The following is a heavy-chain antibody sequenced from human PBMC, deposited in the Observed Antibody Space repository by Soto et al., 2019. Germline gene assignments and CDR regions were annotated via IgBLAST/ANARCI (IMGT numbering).Heavy chain of an antibody. J-gene: IGHJ4*02. Sequence: SVKVSCKASGGTFSSYAISWVRQAPGQGLEWMGRIIPILGTTNYAQKFQGRVTIVVDTSTSTAYMELNSLRYEDTAVYYCARDKGYCSDTSCPDFDYWGQGTLVTVSS. CDR3: ARDKGYCSDTSCPDFDY. CDR2: IIPILGTT. V-gene: IGHV1-69*04. D-gene: IGHD2-15*01. CDR1: GGTFSSYA.